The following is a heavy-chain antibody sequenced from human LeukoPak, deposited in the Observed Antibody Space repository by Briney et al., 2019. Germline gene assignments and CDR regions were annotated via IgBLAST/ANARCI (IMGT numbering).Heavy chain of an antibody. CDR3: AKDRRPLIVATIGGFGY. J-gene: IGHJ4*02. D-gene: IGHD5-12*01. V-gene: IGHV3-30*18. CDR2: ISFDGSKR. CDR1: EFTFSSSG. Sequence: GRSLRLSCAASEFTFSSSGMHWVRQAPGKGLEWVAMISFDGSKRYYGDSVKGRFNISRDNSESTLYLQMNSLRAEDTAVYYCAKDRRPLIVATIGGFGYWGQGTLVTVSS.